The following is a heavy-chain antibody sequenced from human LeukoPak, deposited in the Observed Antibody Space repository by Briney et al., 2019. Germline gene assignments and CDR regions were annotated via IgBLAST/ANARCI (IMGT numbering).Heavy chain of an antibody. J-gene: IGHJ4*02. CDR1: GFTFSSYG. CDR2: IKLDGSNK. V-gene: IGHV3-30*02. CDR3: ARSRAFDY. Sequence: ESGGSLRLSCAASGFTFSSYGMHWVRQAPGKGLEWVALIKLDGSNKYYADSAKGRFTISRDNSKNTLHLQMNSLRAENTAVYYCARSRAFDYWGQGTLVTVSS.